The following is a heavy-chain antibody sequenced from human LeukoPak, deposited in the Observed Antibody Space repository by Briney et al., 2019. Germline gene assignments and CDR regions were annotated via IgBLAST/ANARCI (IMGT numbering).Heavy chain of an antibody. CDR1: GGSISGYY. CDR3: ARVRVGGTFYYFDY. CDR2: IYYSGST. D-gene: IGHD2/OR15-2a*01. V-gene: IGHV4-59*01. Sequence: KPSETLSLTCTVSGGSISGYYWSWIRQPPGKGLEWIGYIYYSGSTNYNPSLKSRVTISVDTSKNQFSLKLSSVTAADTAVYYCARVRVGGTFYYFDYWGQGTLVTVSS. J-gene: IGHJ4*02.